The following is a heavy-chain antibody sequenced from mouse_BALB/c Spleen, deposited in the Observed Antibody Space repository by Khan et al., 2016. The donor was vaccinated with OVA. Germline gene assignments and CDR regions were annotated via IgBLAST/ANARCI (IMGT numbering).Heavy chain of an antibody. Sequence: VQLQVSGAELAKPGASVKMSCKASGYTFTTYWMHWVKQRPGQGLEWIGYINPTSCYTDYNEKFKDRATLSADKSSSTAYMQLSSLTSEDSAVYYCTRDRIDYWGQGTTLTVSS. CDR1: GYTFTTYW. J-gene: IGHJ2*01. CDR3: TRDRIDY. V-gene: IGHV1-7*01. CDR2: INPTSCYT.